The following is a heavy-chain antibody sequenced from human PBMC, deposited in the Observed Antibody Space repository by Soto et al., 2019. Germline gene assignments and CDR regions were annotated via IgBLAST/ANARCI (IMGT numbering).Heavy chain of an antibody. CDR1: GGSISSGGYS. CDR3: ARAHDGDYGYGMDV. J-gene: IGHJ6*02. V-gene: IGHV4-30-2*01. D-gene: IGHD4-17*01. Sequence: QLQLQESGSGLVKPSQTLSLTCAVSGGSISSGGYSWSWIRQPPGKGLEWIGYIYHSGSTYYNPSLKRRGPIPVDRSKNQFSLKLSSVTAADTAVYYCARAHDGDYGYGMDVWGQGTTVTVSS. CDR2: IYHSGST.